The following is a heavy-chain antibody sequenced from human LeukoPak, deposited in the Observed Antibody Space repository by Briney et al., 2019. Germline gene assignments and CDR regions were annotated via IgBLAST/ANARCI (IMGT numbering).Heavy chain of an antibody. J-gene: IGHJ5*02. CDR2: INPNSGGT. CDR1: GYAFTGYY. D-gene: IGHD3-10*01. Sequence: GASVKVSCKASGYAFTGYYMHWVRQAPGQGLEWMGWINPNSGGTNYAQKFQGRVTMTRDTSISTAYMELSRLRSDDTAVYYCARDEVVRGVSLYTGFDPWGQGTLVTASS. CDR3: ARDEVVRGVSLYTGFDP. V-gene: IGHV1-2*02.